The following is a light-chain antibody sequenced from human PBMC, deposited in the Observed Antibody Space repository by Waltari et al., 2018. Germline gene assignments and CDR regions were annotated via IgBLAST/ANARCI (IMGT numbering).Light chain of an antibody. CDR1: QSVTSN. J-gene: IGKJ1*01. CDR3: QQYHNWPPRWT. V-gene: IGKV3-15*01. Sequence: EIVMTQSPATLSVSPGERATLPCRASQSVTSNLAWSQQKPGQAPRLLIYGASTRATDIPARFSGGGSGTEFTLTISSLQSEDFAVYYCQQYHNWPPRWTFGQGTKVEIK. CDR2: GAS.